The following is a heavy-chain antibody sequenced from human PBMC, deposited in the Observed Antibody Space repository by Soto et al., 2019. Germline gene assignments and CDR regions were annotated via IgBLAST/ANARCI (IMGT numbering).Heavy chain of an antibody. CDR1: GFTFGNYW. CDR2: ISSDGSAT. Sequence: EVQLVESGGGLVQPGGSLRLSCAASGFTFGNYWMHWVRQTPGKGLVWVSRISSDGSATTYADSVKGRFTMTRDNARNTLYLQMNSLRAEDTAVYYCAELGYCSNVTCYSSIWGQGTLVTVSS. D-gene: IGHD2-15*01. CDR3: AELGYCSNVTCYSSI. V-gene: IGHV3-74*01. J-gene: IGHJ4*02.